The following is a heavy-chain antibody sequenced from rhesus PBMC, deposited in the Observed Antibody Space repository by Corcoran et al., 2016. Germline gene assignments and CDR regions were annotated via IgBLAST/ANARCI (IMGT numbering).Heavy chain of an antibody. D-gene: IGHD4-35*01. Sequence: QVQLQESGPGVVKPSETLSLTCAVSGGSISDSYRWSWIRPPPGKGLEWIGDIYVSSTSPNYNPALKSRVTISTDTYKNQCYLKLSSVTAADTAVYYCARVIYGNSQEDYWGQGVLVTVSS. V-gene: IGHV4S10*01. CDR1: GGSISDSYR. CDR3: ARVIYGNSQEDY. CDR2: IYVSSTSP. J-gene: IGHJ4*01.